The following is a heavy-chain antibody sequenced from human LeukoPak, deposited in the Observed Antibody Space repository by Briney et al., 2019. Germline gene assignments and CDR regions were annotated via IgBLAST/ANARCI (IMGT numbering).Heavy chain of an antibody. V-gene: IGHV2-5*02. CDR2: IYWDDDK. Sequence: SGPTLVKPTQTLTLTCTFSGFSLSTSGVGVGWIRQPPGKGLEWLALIYWDDDKRYSPSLKSRLTITKDTSKNQVVLTMTNMDPVDPATYYCPHSTLDCSSTTCSPIFDYWGQGTLVTVSS. J-gene: IGHJ4*02. D-gene: IGHD2-2*01. CDR1: GFSLSTSGVG. CDR3: PHSTLDCSSTTCSPIFDY.